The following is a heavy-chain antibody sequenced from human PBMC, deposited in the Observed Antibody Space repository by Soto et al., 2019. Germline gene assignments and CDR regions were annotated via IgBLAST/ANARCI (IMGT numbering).Heavy chain of an antibody. CDR1: GGSLSNYY. J-gene: IGHJ4*02. V-gene: IGHV4-59*08. Sequence: PSETLSLTCTVSGGSLSNYYLSWIRQPPGKGLEWVGYMFNGGSANYNPSLKSRVAISVDMSQNQFSLKLTSVTSADTAVYYCARHGAIYSNSWYDYDYWGQGTLVTVSS. CDR2: MFNGGSA. D-gene: IGHD5-18*01. CDR3: ARHGAIYSNSWYDYDY.